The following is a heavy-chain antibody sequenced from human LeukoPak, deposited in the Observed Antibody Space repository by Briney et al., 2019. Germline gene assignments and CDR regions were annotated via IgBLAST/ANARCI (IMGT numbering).Heavy chain of an antibody. V-gene: IGHV4-34*01. J-gene: IGHJ4*02. CDR2: INHSGST. CDR3: ARVGRGHFDY. CDR1: GXSFSGYY. Sequence: SETLSLTCAVYGXSFSGYYWSWIRQPPGKGLEWIGEINHSGSTNYNPSLKSRVTISVDTSKNQFSLKLSSVTAADTAVYYCARVGRGHFDYWGQGTLVTVSS.